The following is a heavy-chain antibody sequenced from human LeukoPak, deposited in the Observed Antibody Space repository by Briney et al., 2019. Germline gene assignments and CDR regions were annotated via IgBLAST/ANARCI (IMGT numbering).Heavy chain of an antibody. J-gene: IGHJ3*02. CDR2: INHSGST. V-gene: IGHV4-34*01. CDR3: ARPNDYGDYGDAFDI. D-gene: IGHD4-17*01. Sequence: SETLSLTCAVYGGAFSGYYWSWIRQPPGKGLEWIGEINHSGSTNYNPSLKSRVTISVDTSKNQFSLKLSSVTAADTAVYYCARPNDYGDYGDAFDIWGQGTMVTVSS. CDR1: GGAFSGYY.